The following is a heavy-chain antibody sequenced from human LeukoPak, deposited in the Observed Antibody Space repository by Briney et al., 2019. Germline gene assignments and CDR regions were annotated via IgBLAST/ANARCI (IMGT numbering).Heavy chain of an antibody. CDR3: AKGPELRGGWFDP. J-gene: IGHJ5*02. V-gene: IGHV3-30*02. CDR1: GFTFSSYG. D-gene: IGHD1-7*01. CDR2: IRYDGSNK. Sequence: GGSLRLSCAASGFTFSSYGMHWVRQAPGKGLEWVAFIRYDGSNKYYADSVKGRFTISRDNSKNTLYLQMNSLRAEDTAVYYCAKGPELRGGWFDPWGQGTLVTVSS.